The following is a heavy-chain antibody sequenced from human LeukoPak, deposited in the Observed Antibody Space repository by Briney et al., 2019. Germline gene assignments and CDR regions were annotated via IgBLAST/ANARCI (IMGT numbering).Heavy chain of an antibody. CDR2: ISSSSRYI. CDR1: GFTFSRYS. Sequence: GGPLRLSCAASGFTFSRYSINWVRQAPGKGLEWVSSISSSSRYIYYADSVKDRFTISRDNAKNSLYLQMNSLRAEDTAVYYWARCSGGSTYHSDDYWGQGTLVTVSS. V-gene: IGHV3-21*01. CDR3: ARCSGGSTYHSDDY. J-gene: IGHJ4*02. D-gene: IGHD2-15*01.